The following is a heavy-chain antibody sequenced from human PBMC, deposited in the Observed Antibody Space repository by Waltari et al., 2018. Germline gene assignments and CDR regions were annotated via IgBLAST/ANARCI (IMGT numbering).Heavy chain of an antibody. CDR2: INHSGST. V-gene: IGHV4-34*01. CDR1: GGSSRGYY. CDR3: ARGVNWGITFGGVSGPFDY. D-gene: IGHD3-16*01. Sequence: QVQLQRWGAGRLKPPETLSLTCAVYGGSSRGYYWTRTRQPPGKGLEWIGEINHSGSTNYNPSLKSRVTISVDTSKNQFSLKLSSVTAADTAVYYCARGVNWGITFGGVSGPFDYWGQGTLVTVSS. J-gene: IGHJ4*02.